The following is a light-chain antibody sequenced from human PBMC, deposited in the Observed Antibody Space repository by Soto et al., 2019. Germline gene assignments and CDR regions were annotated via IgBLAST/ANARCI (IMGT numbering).Light chain of an antibody. V-gene: IGKV1-27*01. CDR3: QKYNSAPLT. CDR2: AAS. CDR1: QAIGAY. Sequence: DIQVTQSPSSLSASLGDRVTITCRANQAIGAYLAWFQQQPGKVPKLLIYAASALQSGVPYRFSGSGSGTDFTLTISSLQPEDIATYYRQKYNSAPLTFGGGTKVEI. J-gene: IGKJ4*01.